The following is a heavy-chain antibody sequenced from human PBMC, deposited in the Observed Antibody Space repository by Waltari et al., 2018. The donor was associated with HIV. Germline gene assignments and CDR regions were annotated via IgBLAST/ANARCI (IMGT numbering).Heavy chain of an antibody. CDR3: ARDLISGIMPRSYYYGLDV. CDR1: GSHFRSKS. Sequence: QGQMVESGGGVVQPGRSLRLSCADSGSHFRSKSVHWVRSAPGKGLELVALISHDGSNTYYADSVKGRFVISRDNSKNTLDLQMNSLTIEDTAVYYCARDLISGIMPRSYYYGLDVWGQGTTVTVSS. CDR2: ISHDGSNT. V-gene: IGHV3-30*09. D-gene: IGHD2-2*01. J-gene: IGHJ6*02.